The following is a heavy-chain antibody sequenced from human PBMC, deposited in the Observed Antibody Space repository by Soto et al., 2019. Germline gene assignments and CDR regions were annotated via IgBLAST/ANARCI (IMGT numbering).Heavy chain of an antibody. CDR3: AKDTSSSPYYMDV. V-gene: IGHV3-9*01. CDR2: ITWNSDNI. Sequence: EVQLVESGGGLVQPGRSLRLSCTASGFTFDDYAMHWVRQAPGKGLEWVSGITWNSDNIGYADSVRGRFTISRDNARNSLYLQMNSLRAEDTAVYYCAKDTSSSPYYMDVWGKGTTVTVSS. J-gene: IGHJ6*03. CDR1: GFTFDDYA. D-gene: IGHD6-13*01.